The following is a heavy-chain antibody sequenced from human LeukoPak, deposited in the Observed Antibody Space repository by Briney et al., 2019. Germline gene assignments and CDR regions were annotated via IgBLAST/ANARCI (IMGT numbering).Heavy chain of an antibody. J-gene: IGHJ4*02. CDR1: GGSFGGYF. CDR2: INHGGST. CDR3: ARGWKTYDFLSSSPRGYFDY. Sequence: SETLSLTCAVYGGSFGGYFWSWIRQPPGKGLQWIGEINHGGSTNYNPSLKSRVTMSVDTSKNQFSLQLTSVTAADTAIYYCARGWKTYDFLSSSPRGYFDYWSQGTLVTVSS. D-gene: IGHD3-3*01. V-gene: IGHV4-34*01.